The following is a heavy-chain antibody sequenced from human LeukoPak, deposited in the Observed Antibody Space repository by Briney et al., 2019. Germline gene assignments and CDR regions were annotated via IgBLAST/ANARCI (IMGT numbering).Heavy chain of an antibody. Sequence: GGSLRLSCTASGLTISSYSMNWVRQAPGKGLQWVSYISSSSSTIYYADSVKGRFTISRDNSKNTLYLRMNSLRAEDTAVYYCAKQGRDWLRDYYYYMDVWGKGTTVTISS. CDR3: AKQGRDWLRDYYYYMDV. CDR2: ISSSSSTI. J-gene: IGHJ6*03. CDR1: GLTISSYS. D-gene: IGHD3-9*01. V-gene: IGHV3-48*01.